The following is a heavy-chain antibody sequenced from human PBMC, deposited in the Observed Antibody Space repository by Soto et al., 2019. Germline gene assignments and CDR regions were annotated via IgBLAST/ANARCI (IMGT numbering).Heavy chain of an antibody. D-gene: IGHD3-10*01. J-gene: IGHJ4*02. CDR1: GGSFSGHY. V-gene: IGHV4-34*01. CDR2: INHSGST. CDR3: ASRRRYYGSGSYH. Sequence: SETLSLTCAVYGGSFSGHYWSWIRQPPGKGLEWIGEINHSGSTNYNPSLKSRVTISVDTSKNQFSLKLSSVTAADTAVYYCASRRRYYGSGSYHWGQGTLVTVSS.